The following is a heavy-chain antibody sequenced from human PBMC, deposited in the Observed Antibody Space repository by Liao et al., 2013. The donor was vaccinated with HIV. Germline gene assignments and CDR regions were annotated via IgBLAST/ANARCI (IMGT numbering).Heavy chain of an antibody. CDR1: GGSISSGDYY. V-gene: IGHV4-30-4*08. J-gene: IGHJ6*03. Sequence: QVQLQESGPGLVKPSQTLSLTCTVSGGSISSGDYYWSWIRQPPGKGLEWIGYIYYSGSTYYNPSLKSRVTISVDTSKNQFSLKLSSVTAADTAVYYCARDWGLVGSYPHGYMDVWGKGTTVTVSS. CDR2: IYYSGST. CDR3: ARDWGLVGSYPHGYMDV. D-gene: IGHD1-26*01.